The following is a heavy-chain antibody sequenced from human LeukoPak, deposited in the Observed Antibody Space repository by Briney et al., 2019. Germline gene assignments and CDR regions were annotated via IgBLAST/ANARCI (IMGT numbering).Heavy chain of an antibody. CDR2: IIPIFGTA. V-gene: IGHV1-69*01. CDR1: GGTFSSYA. Sequence: ASVKVSCKASGGTFSSYAISWVRQAPGQGLEWMGGIIPIFGTANYAQKFQGRVTITADESTSTAYMELSSLRSEDTAVYYCARLSRRYQLLTHHYYGMDVWGQGTTVTVSS. J-gene: IGHJ6*02. D-gene: IGHD2-2*01. CDR3: ARLSRRYQLLTHHYYGMDV.